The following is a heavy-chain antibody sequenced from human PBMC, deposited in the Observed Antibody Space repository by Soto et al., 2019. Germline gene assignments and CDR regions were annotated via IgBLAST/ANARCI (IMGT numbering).Heavy chain of an antibody. D-gene: IGHD3-22*01. V-gene: IGHV3-21*01. CDR3: ARDITYYYDSRLGRDDY. CDR2: ISSSSYI. CDR1: GFTFSSYS. J-gene: IGHJ4*02. Sequence: GGSLRLSCAASGFTFSSYSMNWVRQAPGKGLEWVSSISSSSYIYYADSVKGRFTISRDNAKNSLYLQMNSLRAENTAVYYCARDITYYYDSRLGRDDYWGQGTLVTVSS.